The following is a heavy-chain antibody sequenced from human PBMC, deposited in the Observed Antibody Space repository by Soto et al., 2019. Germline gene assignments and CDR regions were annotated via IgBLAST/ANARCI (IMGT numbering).Heavy chain of an antibody. Sequence: SETLSLTCTVSGYSIGSGNKYWSWIRRAPGKGLEWIGYIFSSGTTYYNPSLKSRLTMSLDTSQNQFSLKLNSVTAADTAVYFCARVPSPFDFYYAMDVWGQGTTVTVSS. D-gene: IGHD3-16*01. CDR3: ARVPSPFDFYYAMDV. J-gene: IGHJ6*02. V-gene: IGHV4-30-4*02. CDR1: GYSIGSGNKY. CDR2: IFSSGTT.